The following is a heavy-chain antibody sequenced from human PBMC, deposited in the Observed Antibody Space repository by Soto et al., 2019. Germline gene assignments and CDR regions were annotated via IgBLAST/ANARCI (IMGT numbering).Heavy chain of an antibody. CDR2: IYYSGST. CDR3: ARDYKVRGTMVRGVISYYYYGMDV. V-gene: IGHV4-30-4*08. Sequence: SETLSLTCAVSGGSISSSNWWSWIRQHPGKGLEWIGYIYYSGSTYYNPSLKSRVTISVDTSKNQFSLKLGSVTAADTAVYYCARDYKVRGTMVRGVISYYYYGMDVWGQGTTVTVSS. D-gene: IGHD3-10*01. J-gene: IGHJ6*02. CDR1: GGSISSSNW.